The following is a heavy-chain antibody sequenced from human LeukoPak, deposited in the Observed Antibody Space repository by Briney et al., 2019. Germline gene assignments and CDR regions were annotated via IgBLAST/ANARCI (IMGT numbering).Heavy chain of an antibody. CDR2: INPNSGGT. Sequence: ASVKVSCKASGYTFTGYYMLWVRQAPGQGLEWMGWINPNSGGTNYAQKFQGRVTMTRATSISTAYMELSRLRSDETAVYYCARLQFDYWGQGTLVTVSS. CDR1: GYTFTGYY. V-gene: IGHV1-2*02. J-gene: IGHJ4*02. CDR3: ARLQFDY.